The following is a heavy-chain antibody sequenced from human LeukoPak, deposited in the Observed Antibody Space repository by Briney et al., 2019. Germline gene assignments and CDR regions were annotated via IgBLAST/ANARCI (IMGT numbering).Heavy chain of an antibody. CDR1: GFTFSSHS. CDR3: AKGSQIAVAARAAYYYGMDV. D-gene: IGHD6-19*01. V-gene: IGHV3-30*18. CDR2: ISYDGSNK. Sequence: GGSLRLSCAASGFTFSSHSMNWVRQAPGKGLEWVAVISYDGSNKYYADSVKGRFTISRDNSKNTLYLQMNSLRAEDTAVYYCAKGSQIAVAARAAYYYGMDVWGQGTTVTVSS. J-gene: IGHJ6*02.